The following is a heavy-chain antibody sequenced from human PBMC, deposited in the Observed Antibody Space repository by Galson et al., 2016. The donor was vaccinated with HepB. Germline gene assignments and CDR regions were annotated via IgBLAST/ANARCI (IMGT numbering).Heavy chain of an antibody. D-gene: IGHD3/OR15-3a*01. CDR1: GFTFRSYT. J-gene: IGHJ5*02. Sequence: LSRSCAASGFTFRSYTMHWVRQAPDKGLQWVALISFDGRKRYYADSVKHRFAVSRDNSKNTLFLQLKSLRVEDTAVYYCARDYGGTYRTLSLDFDPWGQGTLVTVSS. CDR2: ISFDGRKR. V-gene: IGHV3-30*01. CDR3: ARDYGGTYRTLSLDFDP.